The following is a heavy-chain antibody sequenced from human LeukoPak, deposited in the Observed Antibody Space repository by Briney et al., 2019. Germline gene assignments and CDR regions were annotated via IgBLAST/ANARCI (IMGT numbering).Heavy chain of an antibody. CDR3: ARDRVAVAADAFDI. D-gene: IGHD6-19*01. V-gene: IGHV1-2*02. CDR1: GYTFTGYY. CDR2: INPNSGGT. J-gene: IGHJ3*02. Sequence: GASVKVSCKASGYTFTGYYMHWVRQAPGQGLEWMGWINPNSGGTNYAQKFQGRVTMTRDTSTSTAYMELSRLRSDDTAVYYCARDRVAVAADAFDIWGQGTMVTVSS.